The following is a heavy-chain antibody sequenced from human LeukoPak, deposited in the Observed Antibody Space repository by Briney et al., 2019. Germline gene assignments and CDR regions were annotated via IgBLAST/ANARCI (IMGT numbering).Heavy chain of an antibody. D-gene: IGHD6-19*01. Sequence: PSETLSLTCTVSGGSISSGSYYWSWIRQPAGKGLEWIGRIYTSGSTNYNPSLKSRVTISVDTSKNQFSLKLSSVTAADTAVYYCAGLGRAVAGFDYWGQGTLVTVSS. CDR1: GGSISSGSYY. CDR2: IYTSGST. V-gene: IGHV4-61*02. CDR3: AGLGRAVAGFDY. J-gene: IGHJ4*02.